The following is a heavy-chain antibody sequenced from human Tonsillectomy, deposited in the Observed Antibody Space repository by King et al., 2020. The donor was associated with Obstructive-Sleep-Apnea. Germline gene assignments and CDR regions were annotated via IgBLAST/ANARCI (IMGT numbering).Heavy chain of an antibody. CDR1: GGSINSYY. V-gene: IGHV4-59*01. D-gene: IGHD5-18*01. J-gene: IGHJ4*02. Sequence: LQESGPGLVKPSETLSLACAVSGGSINSYYWNWIRQPPGKGLECIGNVYYSGSTNYNPSLKSRVAISVDTSKNQFSLKLSSVTAADTAVNYCARGYNSFDYWGQGTLVTVSS. CDR2: VYYSGST. CDR3: ARGYNSFDY.